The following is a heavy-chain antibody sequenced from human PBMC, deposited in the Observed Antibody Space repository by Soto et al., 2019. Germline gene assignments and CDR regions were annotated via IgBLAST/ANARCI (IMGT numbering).Heavy chain of an antibody. Sequence: ASVKVACKASGYTFTIYGISWVLQAPGQGLEWMGWISAYNGNTNYAQKLQGRVTMTTDTSTSTAYMELRSLRSDDTAVYYCARVVAAAANWFDPWDQGTLVTVS. CDR1: GYTFTIYG. J-gene: IGHJ5*02. CDR2: ISAYNGNT. D-gene: IGHD6-13*01. CDR3: ARVVAAAANWFDP. V-gene: IGHV1-18*01.